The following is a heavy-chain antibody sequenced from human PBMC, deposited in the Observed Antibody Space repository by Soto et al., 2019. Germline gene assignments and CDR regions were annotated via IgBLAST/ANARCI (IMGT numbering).Heavy chain of an antibody. CDR1: GFTFSSYG. J-gene: IGHJ4*02. CDR2: IWYDGSNK. CDR3: ARDPSGSDYFDY. V-gene: IGHV3-33*08. D-gene: IGHD1-26*01. Sequence: GGSLRLSCAASGFTFSSYGMHWVRQAPGKGLEWVAVIWYDGSNKYYADSVKGRFTISRDNSKNTLYLQMNSLSAEDSAVYFCARDPSGSDYFDYWGQGTLVTVSS.